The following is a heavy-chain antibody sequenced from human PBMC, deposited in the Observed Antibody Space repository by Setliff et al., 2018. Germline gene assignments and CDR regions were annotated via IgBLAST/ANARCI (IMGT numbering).Heavy chain of an antibody. V-gene: IGHV1-18*01. CDR2: INPHTGNT. Sequence: GASVKVSCKASGYTFTNFGITWVRQAPGQGLEWMGWINPHTGNTFYAPQFQGRVIMTTDTSTNTAYMDLRSLRSDDTAIYFCALTTLSLCSGGNCPNAFDIWGQGTMVTVSS. D-gene: IGHD2-15*01. CDR3: ALTTLSLCSGGNCPNAFDI. CDR1: GYTFTNFG. J-gene: IGHJ3*02.